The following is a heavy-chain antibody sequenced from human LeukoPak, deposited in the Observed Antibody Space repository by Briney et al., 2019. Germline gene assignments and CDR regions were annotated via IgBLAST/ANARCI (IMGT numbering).Heavy chain of an antibody. CDR1: VGSISSSSYY. CDR2: IYCSGST. V-gene: IGHV4-39*01. Sequence: PSETLSLSCTVSVGSISSSSYYWGWIRQPPGKGLEWIGSIYCSGSTYYNPSLKSRVTISVDTSKNQFSLKLSSVTAADTAVYYCARHGPIAAALRWLDPWGQGTLVTVSS. CDR3: ARHGPIAAALRWLDP. J-gene: IGHJ5*02. D-gene: IGHD6-13*01.